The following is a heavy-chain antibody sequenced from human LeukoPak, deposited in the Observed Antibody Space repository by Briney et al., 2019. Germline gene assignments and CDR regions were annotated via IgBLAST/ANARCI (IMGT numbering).Heavy chain of an antibody. D-gene: IGHD3-10*01. J-gene: IGHJ4*02. Sequence: ASVKVSCKASGGTFSSYAISWVRQAPGQGLEWMGGIIPIFGTANYAQKFQGRVTITADESTSTAYMELSSLRSEDTAVYHCARDGRFGDLNPFDYWGQGTLVTVSS. CDR1: GGTFSSYA. CDR3: ARDGRFGDLNPFDY. CDR2: IIPIFGTA. V-gene: IGHV1-69*13.